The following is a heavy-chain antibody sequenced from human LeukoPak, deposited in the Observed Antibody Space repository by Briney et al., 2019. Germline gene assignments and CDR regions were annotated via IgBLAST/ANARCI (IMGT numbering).Heavy chain of an antibody. CDR2: ISGSGDRT. J-gene: IGHJ4*02. Sequence: PGGSLILSCAASGFTFSSFTMTWVRQAPGKGLEWVSSISGSGDRTYYADSVKGRFTISRDNSRNTLYLQMNSVRAEDTAVYFCAKDHGVAVAGMYYWGQGTLVTVHS. V-gene: IGHV3-23*01. CDR3: AKDHGVAVAGMYY. D-gene: IGHD6-19*01. CDR1: GFTFSSFT.